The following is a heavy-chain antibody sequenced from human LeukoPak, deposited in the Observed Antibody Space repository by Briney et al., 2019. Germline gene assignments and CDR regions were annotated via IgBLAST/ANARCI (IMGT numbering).Heavy chain of an antibody. V-gene: IGHV1-18*04. D-gene: IGHD3-22*01. J-gene: IGHJ4*02. Sequence: ASVTVSCMASGDTFTSYGSSWVRQAPGQGLVWMGWISAYNGKTNYALNLQGRVTMTIDTATSTVYMELRSLRSDDTAVYYCARGYYYDSSGYYYDYFDYWGQGTLVTVSS. CDR2: ISAYNGKT. CDR1: GDTFTSYG. CDR3: ARGYYYDSSGYYYDYFDY.